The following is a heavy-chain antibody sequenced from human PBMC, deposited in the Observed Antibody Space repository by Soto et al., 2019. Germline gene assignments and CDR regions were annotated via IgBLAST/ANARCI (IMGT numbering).Heavy chain of an antibody. CDR1: VFTFVDYA. V-gene: IGHV3-9*01. J-gene: IGHJ4*02. CDR2: ISWNSDNI. CDR3: AKDADIRGLIPYYLDY. Sequence: SRRLSCSAYVFTFVDYAMHWFRQAPGNCLEWVSSISWNSDNIDYADSVKVLFTISRDNAKNSLFLQMNSLRAEDTALYYCAKDADIRGLIPYYLDYWGQGTPVTVSS. D-gene: IGHD3-10*01.